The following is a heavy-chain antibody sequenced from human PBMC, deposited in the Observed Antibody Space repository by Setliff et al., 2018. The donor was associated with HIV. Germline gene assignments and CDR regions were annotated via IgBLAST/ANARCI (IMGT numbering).Heavy chain of an antibody. CDR1: GGTFSSYA. J-gene: IGHJ3*02. Sequence: ASVKVSCKASGGTFSSYAISWVRQAPGQGLEWMGGIIPILGIANYALKFQGRVTITADKSTSTAYMELSSLRSEDTAVYYCARGRDYYGSGNAFDIWGQGTMVTVSS. CDR3: ARGRDYYGSGNAFDI. CDR2: IIPILGIA. V-gene: IGHV1-69*10. D-gene: IGHD3-10*01.